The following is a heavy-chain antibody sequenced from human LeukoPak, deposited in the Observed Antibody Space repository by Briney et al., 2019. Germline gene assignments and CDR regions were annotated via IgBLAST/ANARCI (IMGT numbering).Heavy chain of an antibody. D-gene: IGHD3-22*01. CDR2: IYHSGST. Sequence: SGTLSLTCAVSGDSISSSNWWSWVRQPPGKGLEWIGEIYHSGSTNYNPSLKSRVTISVDKSKNQFSLKLSSVTAADTAVYYCARVGSGYTNYFDYWGQGTLVTVSS. CDR3: ARVGSGYTNYFDY. J-gene: IGHJ4*02. CDR1: GDSISSSNW. V-gene: IGHV4-4*02.